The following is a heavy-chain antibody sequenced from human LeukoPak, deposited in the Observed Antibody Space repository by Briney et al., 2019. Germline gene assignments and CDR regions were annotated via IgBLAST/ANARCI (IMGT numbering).Heavy chain of an antibody. V-gene: IGHV4-34*01. CDR1: GGSFSGYY. CDR3: ARVGYCSSTSCYKNTNFDY. J-gene: IGHJ4*02. D-gene: IGHD2-2*02. CDR2: INHSGST. Sequence: PSETLSLTCAVYGGSFSGYYWSWIRQPPGKGLEWIGEINHSGSTNYNPSLKSRVTISVDTSKNQFSLTLSSVTAADTAVYYCARVGYCSSTSCYKNTNFDYWGQGTLVTVSS.